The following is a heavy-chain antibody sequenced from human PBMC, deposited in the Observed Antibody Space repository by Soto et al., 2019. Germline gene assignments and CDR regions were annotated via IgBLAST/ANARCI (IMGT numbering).Heavy chain of an antibody. D-gene: IGHD3-3*01. CDR3: ATYDLFFPVNDY. Sequence: GVSLKVSCKVSGYTLTELSMHWPRHAPGKGLEWMGGFDPEDGETIYAQKFQGRVTMTEDTSTDTAYMELSSLRSEDTAVYYCATYDLFFPVNDYWGQGTLVTVSS. V-gene: IGHV1-24*01. J-gene: IGHJ4*02. CDR1: GYTLTELS. CDR2: FDPEDGET.